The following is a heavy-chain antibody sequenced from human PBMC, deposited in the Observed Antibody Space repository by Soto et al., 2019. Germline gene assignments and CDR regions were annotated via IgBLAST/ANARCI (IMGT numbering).Heavy chain of an antibody. V-gene: IGHV3-73*01. Sequence: EVQLVESGGGLVQPGGSLKLSCAASGFTFSGSAMHWVRQASGKGLEWVGRIRSKANSYATAYAASVKGRFTISRDDSKNTAYLQMDSLKTEDQAVYYCSRRIGCSGGSCYGLAFDIWCQGTMVTVSS. J-gene: IGHJ3*02. D-gene: IGHD2-15*01. CDR2: IRSKANSYAT. CDR1: GFTFSGSA. CDR3: SRRIGCSGGSCYGLAFDI.